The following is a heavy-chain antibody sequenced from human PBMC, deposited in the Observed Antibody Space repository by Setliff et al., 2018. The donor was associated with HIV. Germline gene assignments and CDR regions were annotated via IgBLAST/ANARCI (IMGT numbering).Heavy chain of an antibody. Sequence: SETLSLTCTVSGHSISDGSCWGWIRQTPGKGLEWIGTFSHSGTTYYNPSLESRVTISVHTSQNQFSLKLTSVTAADTAVYYCAVRRYYDSTGYYDYWGQGTLVTVSS. J-gene: IGHJ4*02. CDR2: FSHSGTT. V-gene: IGHV4-38-2*02. CDR3: AVRRYYDSTGYYDY. CDR1: GHSISDGSC. D-gene: IGHD3-22*01.